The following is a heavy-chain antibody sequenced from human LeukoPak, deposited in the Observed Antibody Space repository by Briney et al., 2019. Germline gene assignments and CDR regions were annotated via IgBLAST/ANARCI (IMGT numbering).Heavy chain of an antibody. D-gene: IGHD6-19*01. CDR2: IYTSGST. CDR3: ASLAINSHSSGRDY. V-gene: IGHV4-4*07. Sequence: PSETLSLTCTVSGGSISSYYWSWIRQPAGKGLEWIGRIYTSGSTNYNPSLKSRVTMSVDTSKNQFSLKLSSVTAADTAVYYCASLAINSHSSGRDYWGQGTLVTVSS. J-gene: IGHJ4*02. CDR1: GGSISSYY.